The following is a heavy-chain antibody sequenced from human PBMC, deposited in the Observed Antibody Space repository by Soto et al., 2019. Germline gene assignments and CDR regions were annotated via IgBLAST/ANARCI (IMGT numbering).Heavy chain of an antibody. Sequence: EVQLVESGGGLIQPGGSLRLSCAASGFTVSSNYMSWVRQAPGKGLEWVSVIYSGGSTYYADSVKGRFTISRDNSKNTLYLQMNGLRAEDTAVYYCARDGSSSPYYYDGMDVWGQGTTVTVSS. CDR1: GFTVSSNY. D-gene: IGHD6-13*01. CDR2: IYSGGST. V-gene: IGHV3-53*01. J-gene: IGHJ6*02. CDR3: ARDGSSSPYYYDGMDV.